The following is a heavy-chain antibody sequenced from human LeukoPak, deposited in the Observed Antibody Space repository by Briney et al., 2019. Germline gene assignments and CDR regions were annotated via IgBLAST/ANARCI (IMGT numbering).Heavy chain of an antibody. D-gene: IGHD2-15*01. CDR1: GGSISSYY. CDR2: IYYSGST. Sequence: SETLSLTCTVSGGSISSYYWSWIRQPPGKGLEWIGCIYYSGSTNYNPSLKSRVTISVDTSKNQFSLKLSSVTAADTAVYYCARQDYCSGGSCYDYWGQGTLVTVSS. CDR3: ARQDYCSGGSCYDY. V-gene: IGHV4-59*01. J-gene: IGHJ4*02.